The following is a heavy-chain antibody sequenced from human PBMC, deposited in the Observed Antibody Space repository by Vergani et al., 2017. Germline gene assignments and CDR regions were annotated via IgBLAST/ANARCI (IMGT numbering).Heavy chain of an antibody. CDR3: ARDSGRYYDILTGYFQYYFDY. CDR2: ISYDGSNK. J-gene: IGHJ4*02. V-gene: IGHV3-30-3*01. Sequence: QVQLVESGGGVVQPGRSLRLSCAASGFTFSSYAMHWFRPAPGKGLEWVAVISYDGSNKYYADSVKGRFTISRDNSKNTLYLQMNSLRAEDTAVYYCARDSGRYYDILTGYFQYYFDYWGQGTLVTVSS. D-gene: IGHD3-9*01. CDR1: GFTFSSYA.